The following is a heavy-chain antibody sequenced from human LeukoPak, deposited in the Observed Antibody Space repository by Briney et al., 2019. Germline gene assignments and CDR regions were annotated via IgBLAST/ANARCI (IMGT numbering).Heavy chain of an antibody. V-gene: IGHV1-46*01. J-gene: IGHJ4*02. CDR1: GYTFTSYY. CDR3: ARVLAADSRAYYFDY. D-gene: IGHD3-3*02. CDR2: INPSGGST. Sequence: ASVKVSCKASGYTFTSYYMRWVRQAPGQGLEWMGLINPSGGSTSYAQKFQGRVTMTRDTSTSTVYMELSSLRSEDTAVYYCARVLAADSRAYYFDYWGQGTLVTVSS.